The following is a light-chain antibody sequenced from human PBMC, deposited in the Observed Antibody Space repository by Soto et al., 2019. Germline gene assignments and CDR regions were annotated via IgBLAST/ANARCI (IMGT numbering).Light chain of an antibody. CDR3: QQYGSSPYT. CDR1: QSVSSSS. V-gene: IGKV3-20*01. J-gene: IGKJ2*01. CDR2: GAS. Sequence: EIVLTQSPGTLSLSPGERATLSCRASQSVSSSSLAWYQQKPDQAPRLLIYGASSSATGIPDRFSGSGSGTDLTLTISRLEPEDFAVFYCQQYGSSPYTFGQGTKLEIK.